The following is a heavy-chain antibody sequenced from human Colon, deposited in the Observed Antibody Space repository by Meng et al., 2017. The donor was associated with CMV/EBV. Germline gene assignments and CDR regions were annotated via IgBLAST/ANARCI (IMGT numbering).Heavy chain of an antibody. CDR2: MNPNSGHT. CDR3: VRGRVVGGG. CDR1: GYTFGTYD. V-gene: IGHV1-8*01. Sequence: ASVKVSCKASGYTFGTYDIYWVRQASGQGLEWMGWMNPNSGHTAYAQKFQGRVTMTRNISITTAYMELTSLKYEDTGVYYCVRGRVVGGGWGQGTLVTVSS. J-gene: IGHJ4*02. D-gene: IGHD2-21*01.